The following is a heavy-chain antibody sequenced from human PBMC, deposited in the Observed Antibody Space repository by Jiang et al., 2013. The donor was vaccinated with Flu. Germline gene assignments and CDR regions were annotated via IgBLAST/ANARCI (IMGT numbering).Heavy chain of an antibody. D-gene: IGHD2-2*01. V-gene: IGHV3-66*01. CDR2: IYSGGST. Sequence: VRLSCAASGFTVSSNYMSWVRQAPGKGLEWVSVIYSGGSTYYADSVKGRFTISRDNSKNTLYLQMNSLRAEDTAVYYCARDHPVVPAPTYYYYGMDVWGQGTTVTVSS. J-gene: IGHJ6*02. CDR1: GFTVSSNY. CDR3: ARDHPVVPAPTYYYYGMDV.